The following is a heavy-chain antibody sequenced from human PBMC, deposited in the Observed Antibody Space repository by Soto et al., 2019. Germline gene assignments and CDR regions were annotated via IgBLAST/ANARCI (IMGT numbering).Heavy chain of an antibody. J-gene: IGHJ4*02. CDR2: ISSSSSTI. V-gene: IGHV3-48*01. D-gene: IGHD2-15*01. CDR3: ASPFRRCSGGSCYDFDY. Sequence: GGSLRLSCAASGFTFSSYSMNWVRQAPGKGLEWVSYISSSSSTIYYADSVKGRFTISRDNAKNSLYLQMNSLRAEDTAVYYCASPFRRCSGGSCYDFDYWGEGTLVTVSS. CDR1: GFTFSSYS.